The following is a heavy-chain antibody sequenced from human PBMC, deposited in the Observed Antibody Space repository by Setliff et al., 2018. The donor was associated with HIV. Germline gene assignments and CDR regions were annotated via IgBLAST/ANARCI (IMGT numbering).Heavy chain of an antibody. J-gene: IGHJ5*02. CDR1: GESLSGYY. V-gene: IGHV4-34*01. CDR2: INHSRAT. Sequence: SQTLSLTCAVYGESLSGYYWSWIRQPPGKGLEWVGEINHSRATNYNPSLQSRLTVSVDTSKNQFSLKLSSVTAADTAMYYCVRGGDSSSWYWGRWFDPWGQGTLVTVSS. D-gene: IGHD6-13*01. CDR3: VRGGDSSSWYWGRWFDP.